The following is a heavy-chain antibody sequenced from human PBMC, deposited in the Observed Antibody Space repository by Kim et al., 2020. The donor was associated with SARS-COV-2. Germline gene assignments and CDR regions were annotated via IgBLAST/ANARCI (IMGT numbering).Heavy chain of an antibody. CDR2: ISNSVDAT. J-gene: IGHJ4*02. Sequence: GGSLRLSCSASGFTFSTYGMTWVRQAPGKGLEWVSAISNSVDATYYADSVKGRFTISRDNSKNTLYLQMNSLRAEDTAVNYCVLGARSPGFWGQGTLVTV. CDR3: VLGARSPGF. V-gene: IGHV3-23*01. D-gene: IGHD1-26*01. CDR1: GFTFSTYG.